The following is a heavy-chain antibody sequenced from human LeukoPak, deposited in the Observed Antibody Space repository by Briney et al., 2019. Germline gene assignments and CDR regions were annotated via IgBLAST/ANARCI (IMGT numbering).Heavy chain of an antibody. J-gene: IGHJ4*02. Sequence: SVKVSYKASGGTFSRYAIRWVRQAPGQGLEWMGGIIPIFGTANYAQKFQGRVTITADKSTSTAYMELSSLRSEDTAVYYCAHPYSSSWYYFDYWGQGTLVTVSS. D-gene: IGHD6-13*01. CDR2: IIPIFGTA. V-gene: IGHV1-69*06. CDR1: GGTFSRYA. CDR3: AHPYSSSWYYFDY.